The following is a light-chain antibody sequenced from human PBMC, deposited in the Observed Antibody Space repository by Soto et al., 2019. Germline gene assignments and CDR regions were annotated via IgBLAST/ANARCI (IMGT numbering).Light chain of an antibody. J-gene: IGKJ5*01. CDR1: QRVSSY. Sequence: EIVLTQSPATLSLSPGERATLPCRASQRVSSYLAWYQQNPGQAPRLLIYGSSNMATRIPHMCSGSGSGTYIPLTISRLEPEDFAVYCCHQDSSPGTFGQGTRLEI. CDR2: GSS. V-gene: IGKV3-11*01. CDR3: HQDSSPGT.